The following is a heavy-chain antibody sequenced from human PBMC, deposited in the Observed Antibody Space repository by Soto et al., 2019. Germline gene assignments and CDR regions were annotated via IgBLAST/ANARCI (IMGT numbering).Heavy chain of an antibody. J-gene: IGHJ3*02. D-gene: IGHD1-7*01. Sequence: GGSLRLSCAASGFTFSSYWMSWVRQAPGKGLEWVANIKQDGSEKYYVDSVKGRFTISRDNAKNSLYLQMNSLRAEDTAVYYCARLSWTYEHAFDIWGQGTMVTVSS. CDR3: ARLSWTYEHAFDI. V-gene: IGHV3-7*01. CDR2: IKQDGSEK. CDR1: GFTFSSYW.